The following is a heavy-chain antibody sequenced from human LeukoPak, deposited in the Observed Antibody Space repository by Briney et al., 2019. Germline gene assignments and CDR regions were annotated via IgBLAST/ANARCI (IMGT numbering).Heavy chain of an antibody. D-gene: IGHD4-17*01. J-gene: IGHJ4*02. CDR2: IYYSGST. CDR3: ARDRYGDYDYFDY. Sequence: SETLSLTCTVSGGSISSSSYYWGWIRQPPGKGLEWIGSIYYSGSTYYNPSLKSRVTISVDTSKNQFSLKLSSVTAADTAVYYCARDRYGDYDYFDYWGQGTLVTVSS. CDR1: GGSISSSSYY. V-gene: IGHV4-39*07.